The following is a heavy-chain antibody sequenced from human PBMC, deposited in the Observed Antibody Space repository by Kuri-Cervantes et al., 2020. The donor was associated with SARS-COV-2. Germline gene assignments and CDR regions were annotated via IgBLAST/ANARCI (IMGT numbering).Heavy chain of an antibody. CDR3: ARQGGYYGMDV. V-gene: IGHV4-39*01. CDR2: IYYSGST. J-gene: IGHJ6*02. D-gene: IGHD3-22*01. CDR1: GGSISSRSYY. Sequence: GSLRLSCSVSGGSISSRSYYWGWIRQPPGKGLEWIGSIYYSGSTNYNPTLKSRVTISVDTSTNQFFLNLTSVTAADSAVYYCARQGGYYGMDVWGQGTTVTVSS.